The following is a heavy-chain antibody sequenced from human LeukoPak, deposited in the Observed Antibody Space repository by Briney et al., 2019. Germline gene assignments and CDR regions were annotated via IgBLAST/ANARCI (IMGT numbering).Heavy chain of an antibody. V-gene: IGHV3-30*04. CDR1: GFMFSSYS. Sequence: GGSLRLSCAASGFMFSSYSVHWVRQAPGKGLEWVAVISYDGSNTYYADSVKGRFTISRDNSKNALYLQMNSLRAEDTAVYYCAKAHHGDYFFYFDYWGQGTLVTVSS. J-gene: IGHJ4*02. CDR2: ISYDGSNT. CDR3: AKAHHGDYFFYFDY. D-gene: IGHD4-17*01.